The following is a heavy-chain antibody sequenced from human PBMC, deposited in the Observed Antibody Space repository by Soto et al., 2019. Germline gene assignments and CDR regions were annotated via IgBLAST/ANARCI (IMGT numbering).Heavy chain of an antibody. D-gene: IGHD3-16*01. V-gene: IGHV1-69*12. CDR2: IIPIFGTA. Sequence: QVQLVQSGAEVKKPGSSVKVSCKASGGTFSSYAISWVRQAPGQGLEWMGGIIPIFGTANYAQKFQGRVTITADESTSTAYRELSSLRSEDTAVYYCAREVRGMTFLSYGMDVWGQGTTVTVSS. CDR3: AREVRGMTFLSYGMDV. CDR1: GGTFSSYA. J-gene: IGHJ6*02.